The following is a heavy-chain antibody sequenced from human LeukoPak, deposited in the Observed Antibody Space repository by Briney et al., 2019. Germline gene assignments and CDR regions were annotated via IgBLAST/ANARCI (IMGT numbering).Heavy chain of an antibody. V-gene: IGHV5-51*01. CDR2: IYVGDSDT. D-gene: IGHD6-6*01. Sequence: GGSLKISCKGSGYDFNSYWIAWVRQISGKGLEWMGMIYVGDSDTRYSPSFDGQATISADKSITTAYLQWSSLTASDSAIYYCARHPRYSSSSSYFGPWGQGTLVTVSS. J-gene: IGHJ5*02. CDR3: ARHPRYSSSSSYFGP. CDR1: GYDFNSYW.